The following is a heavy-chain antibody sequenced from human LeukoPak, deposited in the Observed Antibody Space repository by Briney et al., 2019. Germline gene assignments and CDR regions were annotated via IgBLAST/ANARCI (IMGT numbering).Heavy chain of an antibody. CDR3: ARGGADYGDYVLDY. J-gene: IGHJ4*02. CDR2: IYYSGST. Sequence: SETLSLTCTVSGGSISSYYWSWIRQPPGKGLEWIGYIYYSGSTNYNPSLKNRVTISVDTSKNQFSLKLSSVTAADTAVYYCARGGADYGDYVLDYWGQGTLVTVSS. V-gene: IGHV4-59*01. D-gene: IGHD4-17*01. CDR1: GGSISSYY.